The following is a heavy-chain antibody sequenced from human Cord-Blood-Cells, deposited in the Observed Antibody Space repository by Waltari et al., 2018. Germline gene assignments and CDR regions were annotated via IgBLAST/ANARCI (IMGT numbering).Heavy chain of an antibody. D-gene: IGHD1-1*01. CDR2: FDPEDGET. CDR1: GYTLTELS. V-gene: IGHV1-24*01. CDR3: ATYTPSRVEPPYYYYGMDV. J-gene: IGHJ6*02. Sequence: QVQLVQSGAEVKKPGASVKVSCKVSGYTLTELSMHWVRQAPGKGLEWMGGFDPEDGETIYAQKFQGRVTMTEDTSTDTAYMELSSLRSEDTAVYYCATYTPSRVEPPYYYYGMDVWGQGTTVTVSS.